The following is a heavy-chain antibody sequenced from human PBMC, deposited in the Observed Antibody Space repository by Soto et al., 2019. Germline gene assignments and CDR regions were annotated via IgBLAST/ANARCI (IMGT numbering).Heavy chain of an antibody. Sequence: GASVKVSCKASGYTFTSYAMHWVRQAPGQRLEWMGWINAGNGNTKYSQKFQGRVTITRDTSASTAYMELSSLRSEDTAVYYCARDRGGGGDYAPYNYWGQGTMVTVSS. CDR3: ARDRGGGGDYAPYNY. CDR2: INAGNGNT. V-gene: IGHV1-3*01. D-gene: IGHD4-17*01. CDR1: GYTFTSYA. J-gene: IGHJ4*02.